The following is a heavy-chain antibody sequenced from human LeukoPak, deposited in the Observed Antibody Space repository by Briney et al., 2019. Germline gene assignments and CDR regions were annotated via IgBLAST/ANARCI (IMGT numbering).Heavy chain of an antibody. CDR1: GATFSSYA. CDR3: ARDRCSSTSCYADYYGSGRYYVRFDY. J-gene: IGHJ4*02. Sequence: SVKVSCKASGATFSSYAISWVRQAPGQGLEWMGGIIPIFGTANSAQKFQGRVTITADESTSTAYMELSSLRSEDTAVYYSARDRCSSTSCYADYYGSGRYYVRFDYWGQGTLVTVSS. V-gene: IGHV1-69*13. D-gene: IGHD2-2*01. CDR2: IIPIFGTA.